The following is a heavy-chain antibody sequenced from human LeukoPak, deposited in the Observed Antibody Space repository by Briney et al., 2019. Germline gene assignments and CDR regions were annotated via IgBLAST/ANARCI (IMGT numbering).Heavy chain of an antibody. D-gene: IGHD1-7*01. CDR1: GFTFSSYA. Sequence: GGSLRLSCAASGFTFSSYAMSWVRQAPGKGLGWVSGISGSGGSTYDADSVKGRFTISRDNSKNTLYLQMNSLRAEDTAVYYCAKDLELTLPPRFDYWGQGTLVTVSS. CDR2: ISGSGGST. V-gene: IGHV3-23*01. J-gene: IGHJ4*02. CDR3: AKDLELTLPPRFDY.